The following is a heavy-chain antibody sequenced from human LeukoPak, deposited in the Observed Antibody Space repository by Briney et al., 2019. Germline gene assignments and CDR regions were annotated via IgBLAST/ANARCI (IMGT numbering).Heavy chain of an antibody. V-gene: IGHV3-48*04. J-gene: IGHJ4*02. CDR2: ISSSGSTI. CDR1: GFTFSSYW. D-gene: IGHD5-24*01. CDR3: ARDSGDGYKELGYDY. Sequence: GGSLRLSCAASGFTFSSYWMSWVRQAPGKGLEWVSYISSSGSTIYYADSVKGRFTISRDNAKNSLYLQMNSLRAEDTAVYYCARDSGDGYKELGYDYWGQGTLVTVSS.